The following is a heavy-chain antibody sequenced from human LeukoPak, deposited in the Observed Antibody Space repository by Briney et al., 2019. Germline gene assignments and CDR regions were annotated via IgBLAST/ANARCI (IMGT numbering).Heavy chain of an antibody. CDR2: ISGSGSTK. CDR3: ARGEVADY. J-gene: IGHJ4*02. D-gene: IGHD2-15*01. CDR1: GFTFSSYE. V-gene: IGHV3-48*03. Sequence: PGGSLRLSCAASGFTFSSYEMNWVRQAPGKGLEWVSYISGSGSTKYYADSVKGRSTISSDNAKNSLYLQMNSLRAEDTAVYYCARGEVADYWGQGTLVTVSS.